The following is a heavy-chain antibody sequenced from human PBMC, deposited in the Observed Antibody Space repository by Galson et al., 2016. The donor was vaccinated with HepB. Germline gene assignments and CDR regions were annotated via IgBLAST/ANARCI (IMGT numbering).Heavy chain of an antibody. J-gene: IGHJ4*02. D-gene: IGHD2-2*01. Sequence: SVKVSCKASGYTFSNYAIHWIRQAPGQRLEWMGWINADNDDTKYSHDFQARVTISSDTSASTVYMELSSLRAEDTAVYYCARSSSAAMLAYFDFWGQGTLVTVSP. V-gene: IGHV1-3*01. CDR2: INADNDDT. CDR3: ARSSSAAMLAYFDF. CDR1: GYTFSNYA.